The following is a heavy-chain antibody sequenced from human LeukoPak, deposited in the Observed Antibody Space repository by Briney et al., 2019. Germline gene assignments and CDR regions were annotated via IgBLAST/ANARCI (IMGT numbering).Heavy chain of an antibody. CDR2: IYHSGST. Sequence: SETLSLTCTVSGYSISSGYYWGWIRQPPGKGLEWIGSIYHSGSTYYNPSLKSRVTISVDTSKNQFSLKLSSVTAADTAVYYCARDHQVPAGFQHWGQGTLVTVSS. J-gene: IGHJ1*01. D-gene: IGHD2-2*01. V-gene: IGHV4-38-2*02. CDR3: ARDHQVPAGFQH. CDR1: GYSISSGYY.